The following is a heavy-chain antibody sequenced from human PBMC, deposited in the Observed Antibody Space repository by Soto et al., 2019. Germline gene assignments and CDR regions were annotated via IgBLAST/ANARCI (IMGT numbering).Heavy chain of an antibody. CDR1: GASVSSNSAA. D-gene: IGHD6-13*01. V-gene: IGHV6-1*01. J-gene: IGHJ5*02. CDR2: TYSRSKWYS. Sequence: SQTLSLTCAILGASVSSNSAAWNWIRQSPSRGLEWLGRTYSRSKWYSDYGISVRGRISITPDTSNTLFSLQLNSVNPEDTAVYYYARYTSYWYLVPWGQGTLVTVSS. CDR3: ARYTSYWYLVP.